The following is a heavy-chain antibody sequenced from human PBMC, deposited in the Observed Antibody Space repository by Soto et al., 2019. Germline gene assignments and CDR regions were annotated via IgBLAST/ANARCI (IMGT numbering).Heavy chain of an antibody. J-gene: IGHJ3*02. Sequence: EVQLLESGGGLVQPGGSLRLSCAASGFTFSSYAMSWVRQAPGQGLDWVSGLSGSGGITHYADSVKGRFTICRDNSRNTLHLQMISLRAEDTGVYYCAKDLGYGSSWRYALDMWGQGTLVTVSS. CDR2: LSGSGGIT. V-gene: IGHV3-23*01. CDR1: GFTFSSYA. CDR3: AKDLGYGSSWRYALDM. D-gene: IGHD6-13*01.